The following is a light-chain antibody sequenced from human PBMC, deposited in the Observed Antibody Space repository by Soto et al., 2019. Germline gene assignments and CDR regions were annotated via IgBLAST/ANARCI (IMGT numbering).Light chain of an antibody. Sequence: DIQMTQSPSSLSASVGDRVTITCRASQSISSYLNWYQQKPGKAPNLLIFAASSLQSGVPSRFSGSGSGTDVTLTISSLQPEDFATYYCQQSYSTPYTFDQGTKLEIK. CDR2: AAS. V-gene: IGKV1-39*01. CDR1: QSISSY. CDR3: QQSYSTPYT. J-gene: IGKJ2*01.